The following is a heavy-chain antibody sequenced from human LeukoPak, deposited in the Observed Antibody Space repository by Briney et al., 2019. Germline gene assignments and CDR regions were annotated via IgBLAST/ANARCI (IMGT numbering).Heavy chain of an antibody. D-gene: IGHD2/OR15-2a*01. V-gene: IGHV3-74*01. CDR1: GFTFSSYW. CDR3: ARVGTTSNFYYYYGMDV. CDR2: INSDGSTT. Sequence: GGSLRLSCAASGFTFSSYWMYWVRQAPGKGLVWVSRINSDGSTTSYADSVKGRFTISRDNAKHTLYLQMNSLRAEDTAVYYCARVGTTSNFYYYYGMDVWGQGTTVTVSS. J-gene: IGHJ6*02.